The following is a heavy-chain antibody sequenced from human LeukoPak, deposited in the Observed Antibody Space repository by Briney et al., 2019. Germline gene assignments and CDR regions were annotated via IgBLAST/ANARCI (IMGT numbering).Heavy chain of an antibody. CDR1: GFTFSRYW. J-gene: IGHJ4*02. CDR2: ISGSGDST. D-gene: IGHD6-19*01. V-gene: IGHV3-23*01. CDR3: ARRSGIAVAGAFDY. Sequence: PGGSLRLSCEASGFTFSRYWMHWVRQAPGKGLEWVSGISGSGDSTYYADSVKGRFTISRDNSKNTLYLQMNSLRAEDTAVYYCARRSGIAVAGAFDYWGQGTLVTVSS.